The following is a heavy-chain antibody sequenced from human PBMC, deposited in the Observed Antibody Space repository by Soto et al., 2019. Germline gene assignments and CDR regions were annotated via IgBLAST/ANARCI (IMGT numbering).Heavy chain of an antibody. V-gene: IGHV4-34*01. CDR2: INHSGST. D-gene: IGHD2-2*02. J-gene: IGHJ4*02. CDR1: GGSFSGYY. CDR3: ARGRQLVPAAIEEKEFDY. Sequence: SETLSVTCAVYGGSFSGYYWSWIRQPPGKGLEWIGEINHSGSTNYNPSLKSRVTISVDTSKNQFSLKLSSVTAADTAVYYCARGRQLVPAAIEEKEFDYWGQGTLVTVSS.